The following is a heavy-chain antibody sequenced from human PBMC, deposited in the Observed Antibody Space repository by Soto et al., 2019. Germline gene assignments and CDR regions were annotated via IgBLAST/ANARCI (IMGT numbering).Heavy chain of an antibody. CDR1: GYTFTSYG. D-gene: IGHD3-10*02. CDR3: ASDVLGLESPDV. V-gene: IGHV1-18*04. Sequence: ASVKVSCKASGYTFTSYGISWVRQAPGQGLAWMGWISAYNGNTNYAQKLQGRVTMTTDTSTSTAYMELRSLRSDDTAVYYCASDVLGLESPDVWGQGTTVTVSS. CDR2: ISAYNGNT. J-gene: IGHJ6*02.